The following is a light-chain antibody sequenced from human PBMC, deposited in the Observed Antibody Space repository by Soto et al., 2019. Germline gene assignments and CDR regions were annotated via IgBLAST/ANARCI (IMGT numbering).Light chain of an antibody. CDR1: SSNIGSNY. CDR3: AAWDDSLSGYV. J-gene: IGLJ1*01. CDR2: RNN. Sequence: QSVLTQPASASGTPGQRVTISCSGSSSNIGSNYVYWHQQLPGTAPKLLIYRNNQRPSGVPDRFSGSKSGTSASLAISGLRSEDEADYYCAAWDDSLSGYVFGTGTKVTVL. V-gene: IGLV1-47*01.